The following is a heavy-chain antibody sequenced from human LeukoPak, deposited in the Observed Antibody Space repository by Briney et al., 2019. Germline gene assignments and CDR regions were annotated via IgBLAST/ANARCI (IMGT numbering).Heavy chain of an antibody. CDR3: ARDPQGAVAGTFLDY. J-gene: IGHJ4*02. CDR2: INPNSGGT. V-gene: IGHV1-2*02. CDR1: GYTFTGYY. D-gene: IGHD6-19*01. Sequence: ASLKVSCKASGYTFTGYYMHWVRQAPGQGLEWMGWINPNSGGTNYAQKFQGRVTMTRDTSISTAYMELSRLRSDDTAVYHCARDPQGAVAGTFLDYWGQGTLVTVSS.